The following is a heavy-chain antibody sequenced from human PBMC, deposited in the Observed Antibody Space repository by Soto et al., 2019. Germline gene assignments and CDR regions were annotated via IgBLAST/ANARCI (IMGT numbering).Heavy chain of an antibody. Sequence: SETLSLTCTVSGGSISSYYWSWIRQPPGKGLEWIGYIYYSGSTNYNPSLKSRVTISVDTSKNQFSLKLSSVTAADTAVYYCARRCYEILTGYNCDAFERWGQGTMVTV. V-gene: IGHV4-59*01. CDR3: ARRCYEILTGYNCDAFER. J-gene: IGHJ3*02. CDR1: GGSISSYY. D-gene: IGHD3-9*01. CDR2: IYYSGST.